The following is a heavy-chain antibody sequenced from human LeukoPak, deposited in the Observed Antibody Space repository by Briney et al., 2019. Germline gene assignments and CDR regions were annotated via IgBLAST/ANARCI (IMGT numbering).Heavy chain of an antibody. CDR3: ARASYSSSWYLNY. J-gene: IGHJ4*02. V-gene: IGHV3-21*01. D-gene: IGHD6-13*01. CDR2: ISSSSSYI. CDR1: GFTFSSYS. Sequence: GGSLRLSCAASGFTFSSYSMNWVRQAPGKGLEWVSSISSSSSYISYADSVKGRFTISRDNAKNSLYLQMNSLRAEDTAVYDCARASYSSSWYLNYWGQGTLVTVSS.